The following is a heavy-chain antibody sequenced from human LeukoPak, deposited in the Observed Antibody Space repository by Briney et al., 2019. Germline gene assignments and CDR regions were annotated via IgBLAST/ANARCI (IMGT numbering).Heavy chain of an antibody. CDR2: IYYSGST. J-gene: IGHJ4*02. V-gene: IGHV4-59*01. CDR3: ARERGIAVAGTGYFDY. Sequence: SETLSLTCTVSGGSISSYYWSWIRQPPGKGLEWIGYIYYSGSTNYNPSLKSRVTISVDTSKNQFSLKLSSVTAADTAVYYCARERGIAVAGTGYFDYWGQGTLVTASS. CDR1: GGSISSYY. D-gene: IGHD6-19*01.